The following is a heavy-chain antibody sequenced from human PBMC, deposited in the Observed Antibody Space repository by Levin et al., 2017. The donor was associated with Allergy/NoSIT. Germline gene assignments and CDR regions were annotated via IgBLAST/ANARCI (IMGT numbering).Heavy chain of an antibody. Sequence: GGSLRLSCAVSGFTFTTYWMTWVRQAPGKGLEWVVNIKQDGSETYYVDSVKGRFTISRDNAKNSVYLQMNSLRVDDTAVYYCAREEGWGYNFGMDVWVEGSGVSVSS. CDR2: IKQDGSET. CDR1: GFTFTTYW. V-gene: IGHV3-7*01. D-gene: IGHD3-16*02. CDR3: AREEGWGYNFGMDV. J-gene: IGHJ6*04.